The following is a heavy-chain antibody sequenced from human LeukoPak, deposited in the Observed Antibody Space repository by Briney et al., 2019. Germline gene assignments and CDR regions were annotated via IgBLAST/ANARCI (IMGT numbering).Heavy chain of an antibody. CDR2: IIPIFCIA. V-gene: IGHV1-69*04. D-gene: IGHD4-17*01. Sequence: GASVKVSCKASGGTFSSYAISWVRQAPGQGLEWMGRIIPIFCIANYAQKFQGRVTITADKSTSTAYMELSSLRSEDTAVYYCARDRERTVTTNRWFDPWGQGTLVTVSS. CDR3: ARDRERTVTTNRWFDP. CDR1: GGTFSSYA. J-gene: IGHJ5*02.